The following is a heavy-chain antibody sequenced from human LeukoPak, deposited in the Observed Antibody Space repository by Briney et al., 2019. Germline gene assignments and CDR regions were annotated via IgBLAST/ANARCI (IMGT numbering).Heavy chain of an antibody. J-gene: IGHJ6*03. V-gene: IGHV1-2*02. Sequence: GASVKVSCKASGYTFTGYYIYWVRQAPGQGLEWMGWINPNSGGTNYAQKFQGRVTMTRDTSITTAYMELSRLRSDDTAVYYCARSPLPGGDHELAEYYYYYYMDVWGKGTMVTISS. D-gene: IGHD2-21*02. CDR3: ARSPLPGGDHELAEYYYYYYMDV. CDR1: GYTFTGYY. CDR2: INPNSGGT.